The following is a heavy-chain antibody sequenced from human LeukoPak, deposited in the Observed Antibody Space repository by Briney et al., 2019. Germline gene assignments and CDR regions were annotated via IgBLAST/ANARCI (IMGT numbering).Heavy chain of an antibody. D-gene: IGHD3-22*01. J-gene: IGHJ4*02. CDR3: VRESEYYFDHSASFDY. V-gene: IGHV3-30-3*01. Sequence: GSLRLSCAASGFTFTAYLIHWVRQAPGKGLEWVAAMSSDGNAMFYADSVKGRFTISRDNSKNTLYLQMNSLRAEDTAVYYCVRESEYYFDHSASFDYWGQGTLVTVSS. CDR2: MSSDGNAM. CDR1: GFTFTAYL.